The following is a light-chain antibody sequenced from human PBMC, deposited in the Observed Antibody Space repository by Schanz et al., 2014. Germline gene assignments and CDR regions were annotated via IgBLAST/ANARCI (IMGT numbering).Light chain of an antibody. CDR1: SSDVGGYNY. CDR2: DVS. J-gene: IGLJ2*01. CDR3: AAWDDSLSVYVV. Sequence: QSALTQPPSASGSPGQSVTISCTGTSSDVGGYNYVSWYQHHPGKAPKLMIYDVSSRPSGVSDRFSGSKSGTSASLAISGLRSEDEADYYCAAWDDSLSVYVVFGGGTKLTVL. V-gene: IGLV2-8*01.